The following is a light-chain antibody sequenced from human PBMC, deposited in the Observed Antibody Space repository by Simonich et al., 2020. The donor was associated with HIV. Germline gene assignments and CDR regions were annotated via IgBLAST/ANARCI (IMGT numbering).Light chain of an antibody. CDR3: QQYYSTPPT. V-gene: IGKV4-1*01. Sequence: DIVMTQSPDSLAVSLGERATLNCKSSQSVLYSSNNKNSLVWYQQKPGQPPKLLIYWASTRESGVPDRFSGSGSGTDFTLTISSLQAEDVAVYYCQQYYSTPPTFGQGTKVEIK. J-gene: IGKJ1*01. CDR1: QSVLYSSNNKNS. CDR2: WAS.